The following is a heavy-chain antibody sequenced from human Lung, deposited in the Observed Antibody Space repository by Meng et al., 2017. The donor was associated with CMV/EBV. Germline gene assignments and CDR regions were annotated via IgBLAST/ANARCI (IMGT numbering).Heavy chain of an antibody. Sequence: ASXXVSXKASGYTFTSYYMHWVRQAPGQGLEWMGIINPSGGSTSYAQKFQGRVTMTRDTSTSTVYMELSSLRSEDTAVYYCARAGRYCSSTSCYNEDYYYYYGMDVWXQGTTV. CDR3: ARAGRYCSSTSCYNEDYYYYYGMDV. J-gene: IGHJ6*01. V-gene: IGHV1-46*01. D-gene: IGHD2-2*02. CDR2: INPSGGST. CDR1: GYTFTSYY.